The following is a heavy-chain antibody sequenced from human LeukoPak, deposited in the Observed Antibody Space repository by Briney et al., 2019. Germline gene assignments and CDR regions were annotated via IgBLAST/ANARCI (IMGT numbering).Heavy chain of an antibody. Sequence: ASVKVSCKASGYTLTGNSMHWVRQAPGQGLEWMGWINPNSGGTNYAQKFQGRVTMTRDTSISTAYMELSRLRSDDTAVYYCATGHVLRYFDWLLPFDYWGQGTLVTVSS. CDR3: ATGHVLRYFDWLLPFDY. V-gene: IGHV1-2*02. D-gene: IGHD3-9*01. J-gene: IGHJ4*02. CDR1: GYTLTGNS. CDR2: INPNSGGT.